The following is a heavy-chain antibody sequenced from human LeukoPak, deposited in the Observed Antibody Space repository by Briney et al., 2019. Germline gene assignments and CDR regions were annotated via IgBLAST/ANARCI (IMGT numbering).Heavy chain of an antibody. D-gene: IGHD2-2*01. Sequence: GGSLRLSCAASGFTVITNDMTWVRQAPGKGLEWVSVLYSDGNTKYADSVQGRFTISRENSKNTLYLEMNSLSPDDTAVYYCARGVEPPAANTLAYWGQGTLVTVSS. CDR2: LYSDGNT. J-gene: IGHJ4*02. CDR3: ARGVEPPAANTLAY. V-gene: IGHV3-53*01. CDR1: GFTVITND.